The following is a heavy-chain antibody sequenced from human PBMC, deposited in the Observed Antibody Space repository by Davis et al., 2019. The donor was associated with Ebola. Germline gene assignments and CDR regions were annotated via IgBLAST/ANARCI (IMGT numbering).Heavy chain of an antibody. CDR3: ARVHAHGDVFDY. CDR1: GGSISNYY. J-gene: IGHJ4*02. CDR2: IYSSGST. V-gene: IGHV4-4*07. D-gene: IGHD4-17*01. Sequence: PSETLSLTCTVSGGSISNYYWSWIRQSAGKGLEWIGRIYSSGSTNYNPSLKSRVTMSVDTSKNQFSLKLSSVTAADTALYFCARVHAHGDVFDYWGQGTLVTVSS.